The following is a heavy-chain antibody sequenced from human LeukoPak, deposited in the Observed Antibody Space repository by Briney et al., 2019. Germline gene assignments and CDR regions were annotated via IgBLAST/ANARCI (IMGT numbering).Heavy chain of an antibody. CDR1: GGSISSSSYY. D-gene: IGHD2-15*01. Sequence: SEALSLTCTVSGGSISSSSYYWGWIRQPPGKGLEWIGSIYYSGSTNYNPSLKSRVTISVDTSKNQFSLKLSSVTAADTAVYYCARGADIVVVVAATDNWFDPWGQGTLVTVSS. V-gene: IGHV4-39*07. J-gene: IGHJ5*02. CDR3: ARGADIVVVVAATDNWFDP. CDR2: IYYSGST.